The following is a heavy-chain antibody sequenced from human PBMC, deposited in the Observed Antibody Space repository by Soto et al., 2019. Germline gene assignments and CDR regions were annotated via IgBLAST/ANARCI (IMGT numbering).Heavy chain of an antibody. J-gene: IGHJ6*02. Sequence: PGGSLRLSCAASGFTFSDYYMSWIRQAPGKGLEWVSYISSSGSTIYYADSVKGRFTISRDNAKNSLYLQMNSLRAEDTAVYYYARGRVYSNYVRYYYGMDVWGQGTTVTVSS. D-gene: IGHD4-4*01. CDR1: GFTFSDYY. V-gene: IGHV3-11*01. CDR3: ARGRVYSNYVRYYYGMDV. CDR2: ISSSGSTI.